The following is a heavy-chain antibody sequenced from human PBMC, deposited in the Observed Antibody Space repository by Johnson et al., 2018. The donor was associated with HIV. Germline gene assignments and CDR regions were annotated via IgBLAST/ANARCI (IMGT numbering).Heavy chain of an antibody. CDR3: ARNGDGYTPDAFDI. V-gene: IGHV3-7*01. CDR2: IKQDGSER. CDR1: GFTFRSYW. J-gene: IGHJ3*02. Sequence: VQLVESGGGLVQPGGSLRLSCEASGFTFRSYWMSWVRQAPGQGLEWVATIKQDGSERYHVDSVTGRFTISRDNAKKSLYLQMNSLRVEDTAVYFCARNGDGYTPDAFDIWGQGTVVTVSS. D-gene: IGHD5-24*01.